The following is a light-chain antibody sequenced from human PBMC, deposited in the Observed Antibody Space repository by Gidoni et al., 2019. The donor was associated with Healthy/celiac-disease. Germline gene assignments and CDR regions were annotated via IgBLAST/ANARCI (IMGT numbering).Light chain of an antibody. Sequence: QSALTQPASVSGSPGQEITIACTGTSSDVGGHNYVSWYQQHPGKAPNLMIYDVSHRPSGVSNRFSGSKSGHTASLTISGLQAEDEADYYCSSYTSSSTLVVFGGGTKLTVL. V-gene: IGLV2-14*01. CDR1: SSDVGGHNY. J-gene: IGLJ2*01. CDR2: DVS. CDR3: SSYTSSSTLVV.